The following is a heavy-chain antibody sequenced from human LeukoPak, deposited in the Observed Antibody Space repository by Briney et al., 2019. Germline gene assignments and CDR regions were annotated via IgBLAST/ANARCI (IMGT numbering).Heavy chain of an antibody. CDR2: IYYSGST. D-gene: IGHD3-9*01. CDR1: GGSISSYS. Sequence: SETLSLTCTVSGGSISSYSWGWIRQPPGKGLEWIGYIYYSGSTNYNPSLKSRVTISVDTSKNQFSLKLRSVTAAETAVYYCARYDILTGSFDYWGQGTLVTVSS. V-gene: IGHV4-59*01. CDR3: ARYDILTGSFDY. J-gene: IGHJ4*02.